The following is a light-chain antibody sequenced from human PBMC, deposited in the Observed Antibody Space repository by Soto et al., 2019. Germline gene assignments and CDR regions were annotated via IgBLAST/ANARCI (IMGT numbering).Light chain of an antibody. CDR2: AAS. Sequence: DIQMTPSPSSLSASVVDIVTITCRSSQSIVTYLNWYLQKPGKAPKLLIYAASNLQSGVPSRFSGSGSGTDFTLTISSLQPEDFATYFCQQSYSTPPWTVGQGTKV. CDR1: QSIVTY. CDR3: QQSYSTPPWT. J-gene: IGKJ1*01. V-gene: IGKV1-39*01.